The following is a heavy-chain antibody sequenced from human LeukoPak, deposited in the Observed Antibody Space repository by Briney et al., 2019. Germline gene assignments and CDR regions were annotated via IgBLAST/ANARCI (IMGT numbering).Heavy chain of an antibody. V-gene: IGHV1-24*01. Sequence: ASVKVSCKVSGYTLTELSMHWVRQAPGKGLEWMGGFDPEDGETIYAQKFQGRVTMTEDTSTDTAYMELSSLRSEDTAVYYCATSIFSGSYPYYFDYWGQGILVTVSS. CDR3: ATSIFSGSYPYYFDY. CDR1: GYTLTELS. CDR2: FDPEDGET. J-gene: IGHJ4*02. D-gene: IGHD1-26*01.